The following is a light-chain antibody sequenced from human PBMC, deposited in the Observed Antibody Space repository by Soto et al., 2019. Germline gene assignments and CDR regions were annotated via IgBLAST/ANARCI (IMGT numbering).Light chain of an antibody. CDR1: ETISSE. CDR2: GAS. J-gene: IGKJ4*01. CDR3: QNYYRWPLT. Sequence: DIVMMQSPATLSVSPGERATLSCRPSETISSELAWYQHKPGQARRLLIYGASIGATGISARFSGSGSETEFTLTINSLQSEDFAIYYCQNYYRWPLTFGGGTKVDI. V-gene: IGKV3-15*01.